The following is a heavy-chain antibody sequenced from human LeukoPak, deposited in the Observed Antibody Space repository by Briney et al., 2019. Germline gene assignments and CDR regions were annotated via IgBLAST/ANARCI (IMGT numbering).Heavy chain of an antibody. CDR1: GFTFRDYD. V-gene: IGHV3-13*01. CDR3: IRGGIRVSGIDAFDI. J-gene: IGHJ3*02. Sequence: PGGSPRLSCAASGFTFRDYDMHWVRQVPGRGLEWVSAIGIGDDTHYPDSVKGRFTTSRENAKNSLYLQMNTLRDGDTAVYYCIRGGIRVSGIDAFDIWGQGTMVTVSS. D-gene: IGHD5/OR15-5a*01. CDR2: IGIGDDT.